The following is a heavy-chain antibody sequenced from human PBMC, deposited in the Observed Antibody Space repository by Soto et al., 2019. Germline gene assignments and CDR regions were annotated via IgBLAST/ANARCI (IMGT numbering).Heavy chain of an antibody. Sequence: QVQLEQSGAEVKQPGSSVRVSCKTSGGTFSTYAINWVRQAPGQGLEWMGAIIPPFGTADYSQKFQGRVTITADESTSTAYMELSTLRSDDTAVSFCARPKGTYSSGYYYFDFWGQGTLVTVSS. J-gene: IGHJ4*02. CDR1: GGTFSTYA. D-gene: IGHD6-19*01. V-gene: IGHV1-69*01. CDR2: IIPPFGTA. CDR3: ARPKGTYSSGYYYFDF.